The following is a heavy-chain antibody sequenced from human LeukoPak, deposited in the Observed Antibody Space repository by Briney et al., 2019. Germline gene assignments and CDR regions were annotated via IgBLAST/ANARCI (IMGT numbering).Heavy chain of an antibody. Sequence: GGSLRLSCAATGFTFSNYGMHWVRQAPGKELEWVAFIRYDGSNKYYADSVKGRFTISRDNSKNTLYLQMNSLRAEDTAVYYCAKRSRNYYDSSGYSSWGQGTLVTVSS. J-gene: IGHJ4*02. V-gene: IGHV3-30*02. D-gene: IGHD3-22*01. CDR3: AKRSRNYYDSSGYSS. CDR1: GFTFSNYG. CDR2: IRYDGSNK.